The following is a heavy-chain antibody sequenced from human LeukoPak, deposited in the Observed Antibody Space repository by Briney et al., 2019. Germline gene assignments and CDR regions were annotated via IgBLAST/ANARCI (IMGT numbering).Heavy chain of an antibody. CDR3: ARGFDGDPSNY. Sequence: SETLSLTCAVYGGSFSGYYWSWIRQPPGKGLEWIGEINHSGSTNYNPSLKSRVTISVDTSKNQFSLKLSSVTAADTAVHYCARGFDGDPSNYWGQGTLVTVSS. J-gene: IGHJ4*02. CDR2: INHSGST. D-gene: IGHD4-17*01. V-gene: IGHV4-34*01. CDR1: GGSFSGYY.